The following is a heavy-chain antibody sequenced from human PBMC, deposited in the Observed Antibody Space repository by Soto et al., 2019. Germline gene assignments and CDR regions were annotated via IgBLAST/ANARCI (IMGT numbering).Heavy chain of an antibody. CDR2: IHHSGST. CDR1: GGSITSHY. D-gene: IGHD3-10*01. V-gene: IGHV4-59*08. Sequence: SETLSLTCSASGGSITSHYCRWFRQPPGKGLEWIGYIHHSGSTSYNPSLKSRVTMSVDTSKNQFSLKVSSVTAADTALYYCARQGFGQLHGLVDVWGPGTTVT. J-gene: IGHJ6*02. CDR3: ARQGFGQLHGLVDV.